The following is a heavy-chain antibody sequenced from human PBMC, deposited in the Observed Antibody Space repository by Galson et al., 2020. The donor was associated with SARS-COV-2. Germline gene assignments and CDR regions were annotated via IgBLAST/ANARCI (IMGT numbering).Heavy chain of an antibody. CDR2: ISYDGSNK. V-gene: IGHV3-30-3*01. Sequence: TGGSLRLSCAASGFTFSSYAMHWVRQAPGTGLEWVAVISYDGSNKYYADSVKGRFTISRDNSKNTLYLQMNSLRAEDTAVYYCARDRPGDYYDSSGYYQGEWYFDLWGRGTLVTVSS. J-gene: IGHJ2*01. CDR1: GFTFSSYA. D-gene: IGHD3-22*01. CDR3: ARDRPGDYYDSSGYYQGEWYFDL.